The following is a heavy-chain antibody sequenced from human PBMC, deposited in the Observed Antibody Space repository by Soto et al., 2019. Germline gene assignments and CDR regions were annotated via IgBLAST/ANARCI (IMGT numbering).Heavy chain of an antibody. CDR2: ISSSSSYI. J-gene: IGHJ3*02. D-gene: IGHD7-27*01. CDR3: ARDENNWGGSDAFDI. V-gene: IGHV3-21*01. Sequence: PGGSLRLSCAASGFTFSSYSMNWVRQAPGKGLEWVSSISSSSSYIYYADSVKGRFTISRDNAKNSLYLQMNSLRAEDTAVYYCARDENNWGGSDAFDIWGQGTMVTVS. CDR1: GFTFSSYS.